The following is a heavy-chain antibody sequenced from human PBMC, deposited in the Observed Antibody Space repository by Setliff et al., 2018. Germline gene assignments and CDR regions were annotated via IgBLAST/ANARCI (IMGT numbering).Heavy chain of an antibody. CDR1: GGTFRTDG. CDR3: AAKWCTTIDCRLPIYDF. D-gene: IGHD2-8*01. V-gene: IGHV1-69*13. CDR2: IIPVFGTA. Sequence: SVKVSCKASGGTFRTDGFNWVRQAPGQGLEWMGRIIPVFGTAKYAQKFQGRVTITADESTSTAYMEVRSLRAEDTAVYYCAAKWCTTIDCRLPIYDFWGQGTQVTVSS. J-gene: IGHJ4*02.